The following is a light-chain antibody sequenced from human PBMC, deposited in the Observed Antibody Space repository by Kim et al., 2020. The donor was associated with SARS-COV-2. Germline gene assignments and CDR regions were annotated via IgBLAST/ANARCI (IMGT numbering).Light chain of an antibody. V-gene: IGLV3-19*01. Sequence: SSELTQDPAVSVALGQTVRITCQGDSLRSYYASWYQQKPGQAPLLVIYGKNNRHSGIPDRFSGSSSGNTASLTITGAQAEDEADYYCNSRDSSGNHQVFG. CDR2: GKN. J-gene: IGLJ2*01. CDR1: SLRSYY. CDR3: NSRDSSGNHQV.